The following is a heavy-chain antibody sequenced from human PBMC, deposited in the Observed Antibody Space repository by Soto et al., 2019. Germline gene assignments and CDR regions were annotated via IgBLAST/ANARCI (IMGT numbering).Heavy chain of an antibody. D-gene: IGHD5-18*01. Sequence: ASVNVSCKASGYSFTGYYLHWVRQAPGQGLEWLGWSNPYSGGTNYAQKFQGRVTMTRDTSISTAYMELSRLRSDDTAVYYCATLYSSGGRYGREVSGQRTTVIASS. J-gene: IGHJ6*02. CDR1: GYSFTGYY. CDR2: SNPYSGGT. V-gene: IGHV1-2*02. CDR3: ATLYSSGGRYGREV.